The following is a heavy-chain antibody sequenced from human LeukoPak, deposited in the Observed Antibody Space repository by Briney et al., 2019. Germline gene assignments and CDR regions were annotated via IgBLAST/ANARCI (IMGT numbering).Heavy chain of an antibody. CDR1: GYTFTDYY. D-gene: IGHD1-26*01. CDR2: INPNSGGT. J-gene: IGHJ4*02. Sequence: GASVKVSCKASGYTFTDYYMHWVRQAPGQGLEWMGWINPNSGGTNYAQKFQGRVTMTRDTSISAAYMELSRLRSDDTAVYYCARSVPSSRGRFDYWGQGTLVTVSS. CDR3: ARSVPSSRGRFDY. V-gene: IGHV1-2*02.